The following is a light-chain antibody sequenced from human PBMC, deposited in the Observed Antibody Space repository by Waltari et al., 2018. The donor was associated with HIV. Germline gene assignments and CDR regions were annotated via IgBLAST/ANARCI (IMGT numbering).Light chain of an antibody. Sequence: QSVFTPPPSVSAAPGQKVTISSAGRSSNIGNNCVSWYQQLPGTAPKLLIYHNNKRPSGIPDRFSGSKSGTSATLGITGLQTGAEADYYCGTWDSSLSAGVFGGGTKLTVL. CDR2: HNN. J-gene: IGLJ3*02. CDR1: SSNIGNNC. CDR3: GTWDSSLSAGV. V-gene: IGLV1-51*01.